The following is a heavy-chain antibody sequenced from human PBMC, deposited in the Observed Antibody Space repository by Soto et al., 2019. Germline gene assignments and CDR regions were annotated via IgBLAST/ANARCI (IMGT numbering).Heavy chain of an antibody. V-gene: IGHV4-59*01. CDR2: IYYSGST. Sequence: SETLSLTCTVSGGSISSYYWSWIRQPPGKGMEWIGYIYYSGSTNYNPSLKSGVTISVDTSKNQFSLKLSSVTAADTAVYFCERDLRVYSDYGDYLDDFDFWGQGTMVTVSS. D-gene: IGHD4-17*01. CDR1: GGSISSYY. J-gene: IGHJ3*01. CDR3: ERDLRVYSDYGDYLDDFDF.